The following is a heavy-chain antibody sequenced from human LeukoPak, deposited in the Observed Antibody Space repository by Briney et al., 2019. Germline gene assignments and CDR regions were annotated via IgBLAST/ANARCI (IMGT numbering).Heavy chain of an antibody. CDR2: ISAYNGNT. CDR3: ARDATYGVGKFDP. D-gene: IGHD3-10*01. CDR1: VYTGTSYG. V-gene: IGHV1-18*01. J-gene: IGHJ5*02. Sequence: ASVNVSFKASVYTGTSYGISWVRHAPREGLELMGWISAYNGNTNNAQKLQARVTMTTDTSTSTAYMELRSLRSDDTAVYYCARDATYGVGKFDPWGQGTLVTVSS.